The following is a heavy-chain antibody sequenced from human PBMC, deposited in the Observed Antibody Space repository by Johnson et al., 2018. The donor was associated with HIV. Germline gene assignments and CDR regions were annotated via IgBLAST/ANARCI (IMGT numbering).Heavy chain of an antibody. J-gene: IGHJ3*02. V-gene: IGHV3-30*03. CDR3: ARDQEAAAGQDDAFDI. D-gene: IGHD6-13*01. Sequence: QVQLVESGGGLIQPGGSLRLSCAVSGVTVSSNYMSWVRQAPGKGLEWVAVISYDGSNKYYADSVKGRFTISRDNSKNTLYLQMNSLRAEDTAVYYCARDQEAAAGQDDAFDIWGQGTMVTVSS. CDR1: GVTVSSNY. CDR2: ISYDGSNK.